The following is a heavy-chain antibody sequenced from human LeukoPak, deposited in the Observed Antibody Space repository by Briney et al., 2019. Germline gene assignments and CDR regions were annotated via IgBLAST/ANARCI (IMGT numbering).Heavy chain of an antibody. CDR2: ISSSSSTI. V-gene: IGHV3-48*02. J-gene: IGHJ4*02. D-gene: IGHD6-19*01. CDR1: GFTFSSYS. CDR3: ARDLCSGCPLGY. Sequence: PGRSLRLSCVAAGFTFSSYSMKWVRQAPGKGLEWVSYISSSSSTIYYADSVKGRFTISRDNAKNSLYLQMNSLRDEDTAVYYCARDLCSGCPLGYWGQGTLVTVSS.